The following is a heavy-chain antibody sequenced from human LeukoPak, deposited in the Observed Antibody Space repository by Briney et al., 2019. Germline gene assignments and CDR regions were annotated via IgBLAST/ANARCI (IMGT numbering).Heavy chain of an antibody. V-gene: IGHV1-18*01. CDR3: ARDAGWSREDLFDP. CDR2: ISAYNGNT. D-gene: IGHD6-19*01. CDR1: GYTFPSYG. J-gene: IGHJ5*02. Sequence: ASVKVSCMASGYTFPSYGISWVRQARGQGLAGMGWISAYNGNTNYAQKLQGRVTMTTDTSTSTAYMELRSLRSDDTAVYYCARDAGWSREDLFDPWGQGTLVTVSS.